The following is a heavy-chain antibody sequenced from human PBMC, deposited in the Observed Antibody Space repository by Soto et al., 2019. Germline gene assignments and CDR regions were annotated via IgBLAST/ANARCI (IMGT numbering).Heavy chain of an antibody. D-gene: IGHD3-16*01. J-gene: IGHJ4*02. CDR2: IRYDGSNI. CDR3: AGDWVGATAFWGDLDF. Sequence: QVQLVESGGGVVQPGRSLRLSCVASGFTFSGYGMHWVRQAPGKGLEWVAIIRYDGSNIYYADSVRGRFAISRDNSKNTLFLKIDSLGAEDTAGYYCAGDWVGATAFWGDLDFWGQGALVTVSS. CDR1: GFTFSGYG. V-gene: IGHV3-33*01.